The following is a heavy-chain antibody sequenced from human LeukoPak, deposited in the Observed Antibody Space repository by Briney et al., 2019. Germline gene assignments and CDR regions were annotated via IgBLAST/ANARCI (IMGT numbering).Heavy chain of an antibody. D-gene: IGHD6-13*01. J-gene: IGHJ6*02. CDR2: MYPNSGNT. Sequence: ASVKVSCKASGYTFTSYDINWVRQATGQGLEWMGWMYPNSGNTGYAQKFQGRVTMTRNTSISTAYMELSSLRSEDTAVYYCARGFYSSSWYNYYYGMDVWGQGTTVTVSS. V-gene: IGHV1-8*01. CDR3: ARGFYSSSWYNYYYGMDV. CDR1: GYTFTSYD.